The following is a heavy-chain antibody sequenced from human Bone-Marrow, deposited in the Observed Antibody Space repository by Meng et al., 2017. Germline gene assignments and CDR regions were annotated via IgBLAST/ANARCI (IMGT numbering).Heavy chain of an antibody. Sequence: VQLQQWCPGLLKPSETLSLTCAVYGGSFSGYYWSWIRQPPGKGLEWIGEINHSGSTNYNPSLKSRVTISVDTSKNQFSLKLSSVTAADTAVYYCARAKRIYSGYGWWFDPWGQGTLVTVSS. D-gene: IGHD5-12*01. CDR2: INHSGST. V-gene: IGHV4-34*01. J-gene: IGHJ5*02. CDR3: ARAKRIYSGYGWWFDP. CDR1: GGSFSGYY.